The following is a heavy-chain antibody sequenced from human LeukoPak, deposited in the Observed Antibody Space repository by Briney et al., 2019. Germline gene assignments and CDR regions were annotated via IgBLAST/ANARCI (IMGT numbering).Heavy chain of an antibody. CDR1: GGSLSSGDYY. J-gene: IGHJ6*02. Sequence: SQTLSLTCTVSGGSLSSGDYYCSWIRQPPGKGQEWIGYIFYSGSTYYNPFLKSRVNISVDTSKNQFSVKLSSMTAADTAVYYCARERRGCSSTSCPYYYYGMDVWGQGTTVTVSS. CDR2: IFYSGST. V-gene: IGHV4-30-4*01. D-gene: IGHD2-2*01. CDR3: ARERRGCSSTSCPYYYYGMDV.